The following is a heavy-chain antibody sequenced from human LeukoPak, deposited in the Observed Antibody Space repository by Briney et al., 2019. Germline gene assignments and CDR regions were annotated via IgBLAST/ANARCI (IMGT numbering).Heavy chain of an antibody. CDR2: ISGSGGST. J-gene: IGHJ4*02. CDR3: AKYGRPTGAPYYFDS. Sequence: PGGSLGLSCAAPGFTFSSYAMTWVRLAPGKGLEWVSAISGSGGSTYYADSVKGRFTISRDKSKNTLYLQMNSLRAEDTAVYHCAKYGRPTGAPYYFDSWGQGTLVTVSS. CDR1: GFTFSSYA. D-gene: IGHD7-27*01. V-gene: IGHV3-23*01.